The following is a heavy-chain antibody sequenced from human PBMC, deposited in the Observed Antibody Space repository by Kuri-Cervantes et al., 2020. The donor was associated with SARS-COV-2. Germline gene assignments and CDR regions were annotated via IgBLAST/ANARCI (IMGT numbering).Heavy chain of an antibody. CDR3: AKDRVGVLDS. Sequence: GESLKISCAASGFTFISTAMHWVRQAPGKGLEWVAFISYDGSNEYYADSVRGRFTISRDNSNNTLYLQVNSLRAEDTALYYCAKDRVGVLDSWGQGTQVTVSS. V-gene: IGHV3-30*01. CDR2: ISYDGSNE. J-gene: IGHJ5*01. CDR1: GFTFISTA. D-gene: IGHD2-21*01.